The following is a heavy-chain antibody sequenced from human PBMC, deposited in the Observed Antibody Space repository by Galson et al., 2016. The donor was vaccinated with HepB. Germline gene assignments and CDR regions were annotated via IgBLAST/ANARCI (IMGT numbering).Heavy chain of an antibody. CDR3: MSDVYCSGGSCSIP. V-gene: IGHV1-46*01. CDR1: GYTFTSYY. Sequence: VKVSCKASGYTFTSYYIHWVRQAPGQGLEWLGVLNPHDGPRIYAQKFRGRVTMTRDTSTSTDYMELNSLRSEDTALYYCMSDVYCSGGSCSIPWGQGTLVTVSS. D-gene: IGHD2-15*01. CDR2: LNPHDGPR. J-gene: IGHJ5*02.